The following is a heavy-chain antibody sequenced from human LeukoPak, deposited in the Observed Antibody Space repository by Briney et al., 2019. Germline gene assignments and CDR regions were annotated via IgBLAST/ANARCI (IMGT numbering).Heavy chain of an antibody. Sequence: PGGSLRLSCAASGFTFSRHSINWVRQAPGKGLEWVSSISSSSSYIYYADSAKGRFTISRDNAKNSLYLQMNSLRAEDTAVYYCARDSGNYLDAFDIWGQGTMVTVSS. CDR1: GFTFSRHS. V-gene: IGHV3-21*01. D-gene: IGHD1-7*01. J-gene: IGHJ3*02. CDR2: ISSSSSYI. CDR3: ARDSGNYLDAFDI.